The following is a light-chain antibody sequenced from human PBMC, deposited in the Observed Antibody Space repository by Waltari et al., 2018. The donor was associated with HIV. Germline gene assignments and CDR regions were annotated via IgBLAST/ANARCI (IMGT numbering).Light chain of an antibody. J-gene: IGKJ1*01. CDR1: QNIFYAPDHENC. CDR2: GAS. V-gene: IGKV4-1*01. CDR3: QQYFSNPWT. Sequence: DIVMSQSPDSLAVSLGERAPITCTSSQNIFYAPDHENCLGWFQQKPGQPPTLLIRGASARESGVPDRFSGSGSETDFTLTISSLQAEDAAVYYCQQYFSNPWTFGQGTKVEIK.